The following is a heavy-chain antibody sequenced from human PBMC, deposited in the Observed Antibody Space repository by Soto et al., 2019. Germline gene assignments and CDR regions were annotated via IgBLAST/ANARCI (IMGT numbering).Heavy chain of an antibody. J-gene: IGHJ4*02. CDR2: IIPILGIA. Sequence: GASVKVSCKASGGTFSSYTISWVRQAPGQGLEWMGRIIPILGIANYAQKFQGRVTITADKSTSTAYMELSSLRAEDTAVYYCAKDSREMYTAMTLADFGYWGQGTLVTVSS. D-gene: IGHD5-18*01. V-gene: IGHV1-69*04. CDR3: AKDSREMYTAMTLADFGY. CDR1: GGTFSSYT.